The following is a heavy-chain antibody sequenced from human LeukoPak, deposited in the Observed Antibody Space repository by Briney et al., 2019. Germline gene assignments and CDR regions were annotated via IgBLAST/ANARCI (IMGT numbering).Heavy chain of an antibody. CDR2: INPNSGGT. CDR3: AREGGPLLRYFDWLS. CDR1: GYTFTGYY. D-gene: IGHD3-9*01. V-gene: IGHV1-2*02. J-gene: IGHJ4*02. Sequence: ASVNVSCKASGYTFTGYYMHWVRQAPGQGLEWMGWINPNSGGTNYAQKFQGRVTMTRDTSISTAYMELSRLRSDDTAVYYCAREGGPLLRYFDWLSWGQGTLVTVSS.